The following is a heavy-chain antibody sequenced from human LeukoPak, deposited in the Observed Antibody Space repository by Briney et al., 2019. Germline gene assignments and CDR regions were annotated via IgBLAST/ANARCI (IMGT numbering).Heavy chain of an antibody. CDR3: ARGLCGGDCPADY. CDR2: IYYSGST. D-gene: IGHD2-21*02. J-gene: IGHJ4*02. Sequence: PSETLSLTCSVSGGSIKSHYWSWIRQPPGKGLEWIGYIYYSGSTNYSPSLKSRVTISVDTSKNQFSLKLRSVNAADTAVYFCARGLCGGDCPADYWGQGTLVTVSS. V-gene: IGHV4-59*11. CDR1: GGSIKSHY.